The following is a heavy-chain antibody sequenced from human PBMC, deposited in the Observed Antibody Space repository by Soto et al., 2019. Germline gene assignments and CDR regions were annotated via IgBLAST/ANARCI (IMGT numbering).Heavy chain of an antibody. CDR3: ARLGTYGDLSYYFDY. V-gene: IGHV1-46*03. Sequence: ASVKVSCKASGYTFTSYYMHWVRQAPGQGLEWMGIINPSGGSTSYAQKFQGRVTMTRDTSTSTVYMELSSLRSEDTAVYYCARLGTYGDLSYYFDYWGQGTLVTVSS. CDR1: GYTFTSYY. J-gene: IGHJ4*02. D-gene: IGHD4-17*01. CDR2: INPSGGST.